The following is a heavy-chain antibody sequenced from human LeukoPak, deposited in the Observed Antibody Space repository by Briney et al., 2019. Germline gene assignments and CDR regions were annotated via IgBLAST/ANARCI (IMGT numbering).Heavy chain of an antibody. J-gene: IGHJ4*02. Sequence: SETLSLTCTVSGGSISSYYWSWIRQPPGKGLEWIGYIYYSGSTNYNPSLKSRVTISVDTSKNQFSLKLSSVTAADTAVYYCARQTGSGLFTLPGGQGTLVTVSS. CDR1: GGSISSYY. D-gene: IGHD3/OR15-3a*01. V-gene: IGHV4-59*01. CDR2: IYYSGST. CDR3: ARQTGSGLFTLP.